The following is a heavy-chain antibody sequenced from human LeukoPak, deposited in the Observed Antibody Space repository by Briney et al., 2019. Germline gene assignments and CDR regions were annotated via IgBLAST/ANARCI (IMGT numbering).Heavy chain of an antibody. V-gene: IGHV3-23*01. Sequence: GGSLRLSCAAPGFTFSSYGMGWVRQAPGKGLEWVSPISATGSDTYYADSVKGRFTVSRDNSKNMLYLQMNSLRAEDTAIYYCAKGTVAGAYYSDYWGQGTLVTVSS. J-gene: IGHJ4*02. CDR1: GFTFSSYG. CDR2: ISATGSDT. D-gene: IGHD6-19*01. CDR3: AKGTVAGAYYSDY.